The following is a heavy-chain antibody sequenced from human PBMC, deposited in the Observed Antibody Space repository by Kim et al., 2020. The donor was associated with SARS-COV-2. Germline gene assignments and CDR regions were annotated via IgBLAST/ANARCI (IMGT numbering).Heavy chain of an antibody. CDR1: GYSFTNYW. V-gene: IGHV5-51*01. Sequence: GESLKISCKSSGYSFTNYWIAWVRQMPGKGLEWMGIIYPGDSETGYSPSFQGQVTFSDDKSISTAYLHWSSLKASDTAMYYCARFGAYYYDTSGYKDAFDIWGQGTTVTVSS. J-gene: IGHJ3*02. CDR2: IYPGDSET. D-gene: IGHD3-22*01. CDR3: ARFGAYYYDTSGYKDAFDI.